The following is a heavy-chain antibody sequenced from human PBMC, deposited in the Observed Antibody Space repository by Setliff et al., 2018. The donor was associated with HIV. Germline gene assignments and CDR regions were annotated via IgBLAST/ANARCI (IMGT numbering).Heavy chain of an antibody. J-gene: IGHJ4*02. CDR2: IYYTGSS. D-gene: IGHD1-26*01. Sequence: PSETLSLTCKVSGGSFNTKRTKWGWIRQHPGRGLEWIGYIYYTGSSYFTPSLKSRVTISVDTSKNQFSLKLNSVTAADTAVYYCARHQGGSYSPHYSFDYWGQGMLVTVSS. V-gene: IGHV4-39*01. CDR3: ARHQGGSYSPHYSFDY. CDR1: GGSFNTKRTK.